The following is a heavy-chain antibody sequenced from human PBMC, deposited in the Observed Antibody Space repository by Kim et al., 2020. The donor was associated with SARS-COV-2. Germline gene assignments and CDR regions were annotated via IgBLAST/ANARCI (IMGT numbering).Heavy chain of an antibody. D-gene: IGHD3-3*01. Sequence: SETLSLTCTVSGGSISSYYWSWIRQPAGKGLEWIGRIYTSGSTNYNPSLKSRVTMSVDTSKNQFSLKLSSVTAADTAVYYCAREFYDFWSGYSNYYYYYGMDVWGQGTTVTVSS. CDR2: IYTSGST. J-gene: IGHJ6*02. CDR1: GGSISSYY. V-gene: IGHV4-4*07. CDR3: AREFYDFWSGYSNYYYYYGMDV.